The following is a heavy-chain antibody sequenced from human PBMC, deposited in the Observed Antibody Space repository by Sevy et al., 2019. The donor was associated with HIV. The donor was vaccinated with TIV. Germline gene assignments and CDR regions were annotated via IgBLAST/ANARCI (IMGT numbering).Heavy chain of an antibody. V-gene: IGHV3-48*02. D-gene: IGHD3-16*01. CDR3: ARDLEYGVGELFLGAFDI. CDR2: ISSSSSTI. Sequence: GGSLRLSCAASGFTFSSYSMNWVRQAPGKGLEWVSYISSSSSTIYYADSVKGRFTISRDNAKNSLYLQMNSLRNEDTAVYYCARDLEYGVGELFLGAFDIWGQGTMVTVSS. CDR1: GFTFSSYS. J-gene: IGHJ3*02.